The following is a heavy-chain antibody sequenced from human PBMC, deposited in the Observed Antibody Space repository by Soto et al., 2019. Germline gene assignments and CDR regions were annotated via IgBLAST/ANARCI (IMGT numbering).Heavy chain of an antibody. D-gene: IGHD2-8*01. CDR1: VYNCTSYW. Sequence: VESLKISCTTSVYNCTSYWVNWLRQTPCKCLYFIGRVDPRDSYSSYGPSFQGHVTISVDTSITTAYLQWSSLEASDTAMYYCARHALSSCRDGVCHKSGWFDPWGQGTLVTVSS. J-gene: IGHJ5*02. CDR2: VDPRDSYS. CDR3: ARHALSSCRDGVCHKSGWFDP. V-gene: IGHV5-10-1*01.